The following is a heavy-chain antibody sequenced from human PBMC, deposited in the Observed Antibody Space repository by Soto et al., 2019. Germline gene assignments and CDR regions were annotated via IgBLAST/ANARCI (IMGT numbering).Heavy chain of an antibody. CDR3: VRLVMAGVPAYTQKGRDV. CDR2: IIPFIGTA. J-gene: IGHJ6*02. CDR1: GYTFTSYY. Sequence: YSVQVSCKASGYTFTSYYMHWVRQAPGQGLGWMGRIIPFIGTANYAQKFQGRVTITADESTSTAYMELTSLRSEDTAVYYCVRLVMAGVPAYTQKGRDVWG. V-gene: IGHV1-69*11. D-gene: IGHD6-19*01.